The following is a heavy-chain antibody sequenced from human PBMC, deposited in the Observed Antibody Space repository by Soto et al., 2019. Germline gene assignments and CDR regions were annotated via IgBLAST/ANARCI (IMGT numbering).Heavy chain of an antibody. J-gene: IGHJ4*02. D-gene: IGHD5-12*01. CDR2: IYYSGST. V-gene: IGHV4-39*01. CDR1: GGSISSSSYY. Sequence: PSETLSLTCTVSGGSISSSSYYWGWIRQPPGKGLEWIGSIYYSGSTYYNPSLKSRVTISVDTSKNQFSLKLSSVTAADTAVYYCARQLSGYDEYYFDYWGQGTRVTVS. CDR3: ARQLSGYDEYYFDY.